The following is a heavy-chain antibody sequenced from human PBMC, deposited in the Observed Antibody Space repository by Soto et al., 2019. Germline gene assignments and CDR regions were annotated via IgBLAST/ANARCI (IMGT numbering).Heavy chain of an antibody. V-gene: IGHV3-33*01. CDR2: IWHDGSNK. J-gene: IGHJ4*02. Sequence: QVQLVESGGGVGQPGRSLRLSCAASGFTFSSYGMHWVRQAPGKGLAWVAVIWHDGSNKYYADALKSRFTISRDNSKNTRYLQMNSLRAEGPAVYYGARAPISALYYFDDWGQGPLVTVSS. CDR1: GFTFSSYG. D-gene: IGHD6-6*01. CDR3: ARAPISALYYFDD.